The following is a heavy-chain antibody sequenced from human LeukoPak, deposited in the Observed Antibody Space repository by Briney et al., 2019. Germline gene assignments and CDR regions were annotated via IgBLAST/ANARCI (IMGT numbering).Heavy chain of an antibody. CDR1: GFTLSDHH. J-gene: IGHJ4*02. CDR2: TRNKANSYTT. D-gene: IGHD1-26*01. V-gene: IGHV3-72*01. Sequence: GGSLTLSCAASGFTLSDHHMDWVRQAPGKGLEWIGRTRNKANSYTTEYAASVKDRFTISRDDSKNSLYLQMNSLKTEDTAMYFCARSRASLSGSVGDYWGQGTLVIVSS. CDR3: ARSRASLSGSVGDY.